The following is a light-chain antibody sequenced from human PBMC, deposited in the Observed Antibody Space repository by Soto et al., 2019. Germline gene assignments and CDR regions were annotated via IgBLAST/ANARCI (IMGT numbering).Light chain of an antibody. CDR2: DPS. CDR1: QSVGSY. CDR3: QQRGNWPVT. Sequence: EIVLTQSPATLSSSPGERATLSCRASQSVGSYFAWYQQKPDQAPRLLIYDPSNKATGIPPRFSGNCSGTDVTLPISSLEPDDFAVYYCQQRGNWPVTFGQGTRVDIK. J-gene: IGKJ1*01. V-gene: IGKV3-11*01.